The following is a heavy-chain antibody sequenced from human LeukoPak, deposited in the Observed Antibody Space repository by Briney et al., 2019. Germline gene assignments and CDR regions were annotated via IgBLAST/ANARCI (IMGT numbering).Heavy chain of an antibody. CDR3: ARGLDYGSGSFSN. CDR2: INPNSGGT. J-gene: IGHJ4*02. Sequence: ASVKVSYKPSGHAFTDFYIHWVRQAPGQGLEWMGWINPNSGGTTYAQKFQGRVTMTTDTSISTAYLELNGLRSDDTAVYYCARGLDYGSGSFSNWGQGAIVTVSS. CDR1: GHAFTDFY. V-gene: IGHV1-2*02. D-gene: IGHD3-10*01.